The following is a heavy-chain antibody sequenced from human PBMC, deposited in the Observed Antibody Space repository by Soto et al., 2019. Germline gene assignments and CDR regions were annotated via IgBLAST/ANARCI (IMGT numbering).Heavy chain of an antibody. CDR1: GGCISSSDYY. V-gene: IGHV4-39*02. J-gene: IGHJ4*02. CDR3: ARLLTTYYSYFDY. Sequence: PSETLALTCTVYGGCISSSDYYWGWVRQPPGKGLEWIGHISYSGSTYYSPSLKSRVAISLGSSKKHFSLKLSSVTAADTAVYFCARLLTTYYSYFDYWGQGALVTVSS. D-gene: IGHD4-4*01. CDR2: ISYSGST.